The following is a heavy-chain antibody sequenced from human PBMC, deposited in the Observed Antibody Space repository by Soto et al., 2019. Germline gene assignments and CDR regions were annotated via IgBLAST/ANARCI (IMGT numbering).Heavy chain of an antibody. J-gene: IGHJ2*01. CDR2: ISATGGNI. CDR1: GFTFSDYA. V-gene: IGHV3-23*01. CDR3: AKVAGGLGYFDL. Sequence: SLRLSCVASGFTFSDYAMTWVRQAPGKGLEWVATISATGGNIEYTDSLKGRFTISRDNSKNTLYLQLNGLTSDDTAVHYCAKVAGGLGYFDLWGRSTLVTVSS. D-gene: IGHD3-16*01.